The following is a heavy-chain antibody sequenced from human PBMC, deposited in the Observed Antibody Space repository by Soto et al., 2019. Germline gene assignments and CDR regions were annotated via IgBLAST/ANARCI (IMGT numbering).Heavy chain of an antibody. CDR1: GYSISSGFY. V-gene: IGHV4-61*01. J-gene: IGHJ6*02. CDR3: AREKGSGWQPSGDYYYYYGMDV. D-gene: IGHD6-19*01. CDR2: MYYSGIT. Sequence: SETLSLTCAVSGYSISSGFYWSWIRQPPGKGLEWIGYMYYSGITNYNPSLKSRVTISVDTSKKQFSLKLSSVTAADTAVYYCAREKGSGWQPSGDYYYYYGMDVWGQGTTVTVSS.